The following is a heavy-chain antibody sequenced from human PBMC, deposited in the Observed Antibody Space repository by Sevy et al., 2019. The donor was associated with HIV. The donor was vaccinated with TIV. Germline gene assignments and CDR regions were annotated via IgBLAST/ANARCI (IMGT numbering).Heavy chain of an antibody. V-gene: IGHV3-21*01. D-gene: IGHD6-13*01. CDR3: ARGAAKNFDY. Sequence: GGYLRLSCAASGFTFSSYSMNWVRQAPGKGLEWVSSISSSSSYIYYADSVKGRFTISRDNAKNSLYLQMNSLRAEDTAVYYCARGAAKNFDYWGQGTLVTVSS. CDR2: ISSSSSYI. CDR1: GFTFSSYS. J-gene: IGHJ4*02.